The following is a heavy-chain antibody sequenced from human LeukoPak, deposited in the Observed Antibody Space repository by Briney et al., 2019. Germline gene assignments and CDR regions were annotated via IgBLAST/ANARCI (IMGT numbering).Heavy chain of an antibody. J-gene: IGHJ4*02. V-gene: IGHV3-53*01. CDR2: IYSGGST. CDR1: GFTVSSNY. Sequence: GGSLRLSCAASGFTVSSNYMSWFRQAPGRELEGVSGIYSGGSTYYADSVKGRVTISRDNSKNTLYLQMNSLRAEDTAVYYCARGGSSSPYYYDSSGYYGYWGQGTLVTVSS. CDR3: ARGGSSSPYYYDSSGYYGY. D-gene: IGHD3-22*01.